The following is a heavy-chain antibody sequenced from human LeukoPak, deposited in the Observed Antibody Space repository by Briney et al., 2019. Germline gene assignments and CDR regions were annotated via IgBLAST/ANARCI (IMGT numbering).Heavy chain of an antibody. CDR1: GGSISSGSYY. Sequence: SETLSLTCTVSGGSISSGSYYWSWIRQPPGKGLEWIGYIYYSGSTYYNPSLKSRVTISVDTSKNQFSLKLSSVTAADTAVYYCARDLWFGDVTSWFDPWGQGTLVTVSS. V-gene: IGHV4-30-4*08. D-gene: IGHD3-10*01. J-gene: IGHJ5*02. CDR3: ARDLWFGDVTSWFDP. CDR2: IYYSGST.